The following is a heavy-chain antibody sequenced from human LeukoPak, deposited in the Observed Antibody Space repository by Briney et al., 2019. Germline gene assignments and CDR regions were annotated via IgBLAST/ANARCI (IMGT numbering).Heavy chain of an antibody. CDR3: ARVSITIFGVVITYNWFDP. V-gene: IGHV1-2*02. J-gene: IGHJ5*02. D-gene: IGHD3-3*01. CDR2: INPNSGGT. CDR1: GSTFTDYF. Sequence: GASVKVSCKASGSTFTDYFMHWVRQAPGQGLEWMGWINPNSGGTNYAQKFQGRVTMTRDTSISTAYMELSRLRSDDTAVYYCARVSITIFGVVITYNWFDPWGQGTLVTVSS.